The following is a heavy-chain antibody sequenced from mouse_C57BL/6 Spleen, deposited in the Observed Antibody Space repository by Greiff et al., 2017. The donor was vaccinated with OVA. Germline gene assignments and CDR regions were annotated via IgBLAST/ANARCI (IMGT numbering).Heavy chain of an antibody. J-gene: IGHJ1*03. CDR2: ILPGSGST. CDR1: GYTFTGYW. D-gene: IGHD1-1*01. V-gene: IGHV1-9*01. Sequence: VMLVESGAELMKPGASVKLSCKATGYTFTGYWIEWVKQRPGHGLEWIGEILPGSGSTNYNEKFKGKATFTADTSSNTAYMQLSSLTTEDSAIYYCARYNIYYYGSSWYFDVWGTGTTVTVSS. CDR3: ARYNIYYYGSSWYFDV.